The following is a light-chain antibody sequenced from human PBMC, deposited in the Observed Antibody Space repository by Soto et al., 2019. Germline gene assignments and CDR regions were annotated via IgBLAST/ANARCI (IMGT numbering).Light chain of an antibody. J-gene: IGLJ3*02. CDR2: LNSDGSH. CDR1: SGHSSYA. V-gene: IGLV4-69*01. CDR3: QTWGTGIQGV. Sequence: QLVLTQSPSASASLGASVKLTCTLSSGHSSYAIAWHQQQPEKGPRYLMKLNSDGSHTKGDGIPDRFSGSSSGAERYLTISSRPSEDEAYYYCQTWGTGIQGVFGGGTKLTVL.